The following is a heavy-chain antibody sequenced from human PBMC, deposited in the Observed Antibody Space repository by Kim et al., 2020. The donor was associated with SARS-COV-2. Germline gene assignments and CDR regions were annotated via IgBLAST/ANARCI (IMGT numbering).Heavy chain of an antibody. J-gene: IGHJ4*01. Sequence: GGSLRLSCAASGFRFSTYWMAWVRQAPGKGLEWVANINADGNEKYYVDSVKGRFTISRDNAENSLYLQINGLRVEDTAVYYCGKHEIRDVARAFDYWGRG. D-gene: IGHD6-6*01. V-gene: IGHV3-7*01. CDR1: GFRFSTYW. CDR2: INADGNEK. CDR3: GKHEIRDVARAFDY.